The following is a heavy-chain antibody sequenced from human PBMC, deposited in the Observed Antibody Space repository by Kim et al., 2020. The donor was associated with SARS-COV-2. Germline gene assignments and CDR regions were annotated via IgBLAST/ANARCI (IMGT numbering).Heavy chain of an antibody. Sequence: GGSLRLSCAASGFTFNTYAMSWVRQAPGKGLECVSSISFNGENTVYTDSVKGRFTVSRDNDKGTLFLQMNSLRAEDTAVYYCAKKLFQPAAKVGPCFDYWGQGIQVTVSS. J-gene: IGHJ4*02. CDR2: ISFNGENT. D-gene: IGHD2-2*01. CDR3: AKKLFQPAAKVGPCFDY. V-gene: IGHV3-23*01. CDR1: GFTFNTYA.